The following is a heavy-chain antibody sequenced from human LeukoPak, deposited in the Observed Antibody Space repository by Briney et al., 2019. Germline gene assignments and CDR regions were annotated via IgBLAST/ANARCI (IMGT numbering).Heavy chain of an antibody. J-gene: IGHJ4*02. CDR2: ISSSSSYI. D-gene: IGHD4-17*01. V-gene: IGHV3-21*01. Sequence: GGSLRLSCAASGFTFSSYSMNWVRQAPGKGLEWVSSISSSSSYIYYADSVKGRFTISRDNAKNSLYLQMNSLRAEDTAVYYCARVMTSMTTADLDCWGQGTLVSVSS. CDR1: GFTFSSYS. CDR3: ARVMTSMTTADLDC.